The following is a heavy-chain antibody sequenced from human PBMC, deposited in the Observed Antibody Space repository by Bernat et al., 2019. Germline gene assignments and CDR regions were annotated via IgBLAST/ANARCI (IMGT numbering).Heavy chain of an antibody. D-gene: IGHD7-27*01. Sequence: QVQLVQSGAEVKKPGASVKVSCKASGYTFTSYAMHWVRQAPGQRLEWMGWINAGNGNTKYSQKFQGRVTITRDTSASTAYMELSSLRSEDTAVYYCARVGTGDLISDGMDVWGQGTTVTVSS. CDR3: ARVGTGDLISDGMDV. CDR2: INAGNGNT. CDR1: GYTFTSYA. V-gene: IGHV1-3*01. J-gene: IGHJ6*02.